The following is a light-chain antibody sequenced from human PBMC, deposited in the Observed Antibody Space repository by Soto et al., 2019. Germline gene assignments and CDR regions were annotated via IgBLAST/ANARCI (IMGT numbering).Light chain of an antibody. CDR3: SXXXSSSTPYV. V-gene: IGLV2-14*01. CDR2: DVS. CDR1: SSDVGGYNY. J-gene: IGLJ1*01. Sequence: QSALTQPASVSGSPGQSITISCTGTSSDVGGYNYVSWYQQHPGKAPKLMIYDVSNRPSGVSNRFSGSKSGNTASLTISGLHPEDDAAXXCSXXXSSSTPYVFGTGTKLTVL.